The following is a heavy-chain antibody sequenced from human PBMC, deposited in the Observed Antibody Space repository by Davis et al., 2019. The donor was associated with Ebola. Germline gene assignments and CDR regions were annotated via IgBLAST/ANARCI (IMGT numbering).Heavy chain of an antibody. V-gene: IGHV3-23*01. J-gene: IGHJ4*02. D-gene: IGHD2-8*01. CDR3: AEGGTNNFLGAN. Sequence: GESLKISCAASGFTFSDYWMSWVRQAPGEGLEWVSGISASGADIKYADSVKGRFSISRDNSKNTLYLQMDSLRAEDTAVFYCAEGGTNNFLGANWGQGTLVTVSS. CDR2: ISASGADI. CDR1: GFTFSDYW.